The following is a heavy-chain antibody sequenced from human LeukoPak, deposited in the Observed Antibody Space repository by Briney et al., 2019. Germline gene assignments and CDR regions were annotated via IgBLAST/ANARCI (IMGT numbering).Heavy chain of an antibody. CDR3: ASNPYGSEPSFDP. Sequence: SVKVSCKASGYTFTGYYMHWVRQAPGQGLEWMGRIIPILGIANYAQKFQGRVTITADKSTSTAYMELSGLRSEDTAVYYCASNPYGSEPSFDPWGQGTLVTVSS. D-gene: IGHD3-10*01. J-gene: IGHJ5*02. V-gene: IGHV1-69*02. CDR2: IIPILGIA. CDR1: GYTFTGYY.